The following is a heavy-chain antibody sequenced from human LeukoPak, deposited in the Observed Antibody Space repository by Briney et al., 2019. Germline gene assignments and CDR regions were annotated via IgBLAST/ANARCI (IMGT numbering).Heavy chain of an antibody. CDR1: GFTFSSYG. CDR3: ANIMGATTLDY. V-gene: IGHV3-30*02. D-gene: IGHD1-26*01. CDR2: IRYDGGNK. J-gene: IGHJ4*02. Sequence: PGGSLRLSCAASGFTFSSYGMHWVRQAPGKGLEWVAFIRYDGGNKYYADSVKGRFTISRDNSKNTLYLQMNSLRAEDTAVYYCANIMGATTLDYWGQGTLVTVSS.